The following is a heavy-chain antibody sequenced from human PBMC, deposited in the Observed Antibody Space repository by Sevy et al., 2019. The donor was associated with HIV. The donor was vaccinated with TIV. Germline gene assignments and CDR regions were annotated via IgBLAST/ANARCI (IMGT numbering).Heavy chain of an antibody. J-gene: IGHJ6*01. CDR2: IIPIFGTA. CDR3: ARGVEMATIMYYSYGMDL. Sequence: ASVKVSCKASGGTFSSYAISWVRQAPGQGLEWMGGIIPIFGTANYAQKFQGRVTITADESTSTAYMELSSLRSEDTAVYYCARGVEMATIMYYSYGMDLWGQGTTVTVSS. CDR1: GGTFSSYA. D-gene: IGHD5-12*01. V-gene: IGHV1-69*13.